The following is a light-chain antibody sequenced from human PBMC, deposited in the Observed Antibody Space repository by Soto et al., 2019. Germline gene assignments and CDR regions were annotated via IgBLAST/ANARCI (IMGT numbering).Light chain of an antibody. V-gene: IGLV2-14*01. CDR3: TSYRSSSTLWV. J-gene: IGLJ3*02. CDR2: DVS. Sequence: QSVLTQPASVSGSPGQSITISCTGTSSDVGGYNYVSWYQQHPGKAPKLMIYDVSNRPSGVSNRFSGSKSGNTASLTISGLQAEDEADYYCTSYRSSSTLWVFGGGTKVTVL. CDR1: SSDVGGYNY.